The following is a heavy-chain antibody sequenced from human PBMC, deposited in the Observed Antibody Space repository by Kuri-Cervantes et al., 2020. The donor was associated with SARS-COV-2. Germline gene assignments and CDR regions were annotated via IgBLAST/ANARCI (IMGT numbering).Heavy chain of an antibody. CDR2: IYYSGST. D-gene: IGHD2-2*02. Sequence: SETLSLTCTVSGGSISSSSYYWGWIRQPPGKGLEWIGSIYYSGSTYYNPSLKSRVTISVDTSKNQFSLKLSSVTAADTAVYYCARGPFAVVVPAAIPQTNYYYYYGMDVWGQGTTVTVSS. CDR1: GGSISSSSYY. CDR3: ARGPFAVVVPAAIPQTNYYYYYGMDV. V-gene: IGHV4-39*01. J-gene: IGHJ6*02.